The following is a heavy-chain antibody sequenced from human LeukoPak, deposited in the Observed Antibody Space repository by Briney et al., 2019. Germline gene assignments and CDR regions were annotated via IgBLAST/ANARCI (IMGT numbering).Heavy chain of an antibody. Sequence: ASVKVSCKASGGTFSSYAISWVRQAPGQGLEWMGGIIPIFGTANYAQKFQGRVTITADESTSTAYMELSSLRSEDTAVYYCAREGLRERYCSSTSCPGDAFDIWGQGTMVTVSS. CDR1: GGTFSSYA. CDR2: IIPIFGTA. V-gene: IGHV1-69*01. J-gene: IGHJ3*02. D-gene: IGHD2-2*01. CDR3: AREGLRERYCSSTSCPGDAFDI.